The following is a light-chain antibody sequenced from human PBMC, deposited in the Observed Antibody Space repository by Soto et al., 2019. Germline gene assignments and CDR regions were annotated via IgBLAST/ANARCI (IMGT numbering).Light chain of an antibody. Sequence: EFVLTQSPGTLSLSPGERATLSCRASQSVSNDFLAWYQQKPGQAPRLLIYGASTRATDVPDRFSGSGPGADFTLSISRLEPEDFAVYYCQQYGSSPPRTFGQGTKVDIK. CDR2: GAS. CDR3: QQYGSSPPRT. CDR1: QSVSNDF. V-gene: IGKV3-20*01. J-gene: IGKJ1*01.